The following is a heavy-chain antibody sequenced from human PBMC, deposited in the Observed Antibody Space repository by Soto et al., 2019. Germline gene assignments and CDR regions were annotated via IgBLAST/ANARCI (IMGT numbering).Heavy chain of an antibody. V-gene: IGHV4-59*01. Sequence: PSETLSLTCTVSGGSTSSYYWSWIRQPPGKGLEWIGYIYYSGSTNYNPSLKSRVTISVDTSKNQFSLKLSSVTAADTAVYYCARISSSGLDYWGQGTLVTVSS. CDR3: ARISSSGLDY. D-gene: IGHD6-6*01. CDR1: GGSTSSYY. J-gene: IGHJ4*02. CDR2: IYYSGST.